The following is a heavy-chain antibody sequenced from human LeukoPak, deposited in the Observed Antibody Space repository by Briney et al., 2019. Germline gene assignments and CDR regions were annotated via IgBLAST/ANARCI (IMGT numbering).Heavy chain of an antibody. J-gene: IGHJ4*02. D-gene: IGHD3-10*01. CDR2: IIPIFGTA. CDR1: GGTFSSYA. Sequence: GSSVKVSCKASGGTFSSYAISWVRQAPGQWLEWMGRIIPIFGTANYAQKFQGRVTITTDESTSTAYMELSSLRSEDTAVYYCAREPYGSGSQPVDYWGQGTLVTVSS. V-gene: IGHV1-69*05. CDR3: AREPYGSGSQPVDY.